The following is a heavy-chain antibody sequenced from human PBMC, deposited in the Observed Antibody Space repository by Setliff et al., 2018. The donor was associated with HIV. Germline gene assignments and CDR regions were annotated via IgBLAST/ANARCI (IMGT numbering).Heavy chain of an antibody. D-gene: IGHD3-10*01. V-gene: IGHV4-31*03. CDR2: ISYSGSA. CDR3: ARSDNYGSGTSLPFDCFDI. J-gene: IGHJ3*02. CDR1: GASISSATYY. Sequence: SETLSLTCTVSGASISSATYYWSWIRQFPGKGLGWIGYISYSGSAYYNPSLKSRVSLSIDTSKNQFSLDLSSVTAAETALYYCARSDNYGSGTSLPFDCFDIWGQGTMVTVSS.